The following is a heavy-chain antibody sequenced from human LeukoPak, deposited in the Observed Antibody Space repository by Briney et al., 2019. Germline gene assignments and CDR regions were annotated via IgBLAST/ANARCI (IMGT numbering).Heavy chain of an antibody. CDR3: ARARYYGGNSRYYYYYMDV. J-gene: IGHJ6*03. CDR2: IYTSGST. CDR1: GGSISSGSYY. D-gene: IGHD4-23*01. V-gene: IGHV4-61*02. Sequence: ASQTLSLTCTVPGGSISSGSYYWSWIRQPAGKGLEWIGRIYTSGSTNYNPSLKSRVTISVDTSKNQFSLKLSSETAADTAVYYCARARYYGGNSRYYYYYMDVWGKGTTVTVSS.